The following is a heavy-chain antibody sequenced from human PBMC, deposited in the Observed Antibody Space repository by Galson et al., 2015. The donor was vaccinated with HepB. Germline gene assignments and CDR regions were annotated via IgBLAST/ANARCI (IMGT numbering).Heavy chain of an antibody. D-gene: IGHD2-2*02. Sequence: SLRLSCAASGFTFSTYAMSWVRQAPGKGLEWVSHMSANGRVTYYADSVKGRLTISRENSKNTLYLQVNSLRADDTAVYYCAKDRGAYTGRGFDSWGQGTLVTVSS. CDR1: GFTFSTYA. CDR2: MSANGRVT. CDR3: AKDRGAYTGRGFDS. V-gene: IGHV3-23*01. J-gene: IGHJ4*02.